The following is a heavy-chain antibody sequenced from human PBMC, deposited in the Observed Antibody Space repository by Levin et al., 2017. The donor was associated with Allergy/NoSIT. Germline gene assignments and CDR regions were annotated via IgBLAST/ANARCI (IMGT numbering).Heavy chain of an antibody. CDR2: IYYSGTS. V-gene: IGHV4-30-4*01. Sequence: SETLSLTCTVSGGSVRSGDSYWSWIRQPPGKGLEWIGYIYYSGTSYYHPSLESRATISIDTSKNQFSLNLSSLPAAATAEYYCARWMLVVAGASYNFDHWGQGTLVTVSS. D-gene: IGHD2-8*01. CDR1: GGSVRSGDSY. J-gene: IGHJ4*02. CDR3: ARWMLVVAGASYNFDH.